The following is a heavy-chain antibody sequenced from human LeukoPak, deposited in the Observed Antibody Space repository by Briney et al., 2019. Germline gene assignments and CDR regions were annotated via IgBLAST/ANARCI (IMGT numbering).Heavy chain of an antibody. V-gene: IGHV3-48*04. Sequence: GGSLRLSCAASGFTFSSYSKNWVRQAPGKGLEWVSFISSSSSTIYYADSVKGRFTISRDNAKKSLYLQMNSLRAEDTAVYYCARDRGGSYSAIDYWGQGTLVTVSS. CDR3: ARDRGGSYSAIDY. CDR1: GFTFSSYS. J-gene: IGHJ4*02. CDR2: ISSSSSTI. D-gene: IGHD1-26*01.